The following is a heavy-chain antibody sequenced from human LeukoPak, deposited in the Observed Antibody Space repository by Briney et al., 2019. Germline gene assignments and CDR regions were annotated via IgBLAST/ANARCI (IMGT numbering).Heavy chain of an antibody. Sequence: SETLSLTCTVSGGSITSTNWWTWVRQPPGKGLEWIGEIYHSGSTNYNPSLKSRVTMSVDKSKNQCSLKLSTVTAADTAVYYCARDRRIQLWLGGYYYYGMDVWGQGTTVTVSS. D-gene: IGHD5-18*01. V-gene: IGHV4-4*02. CDR3: ARDRRIQLWLGGYYYYGMDV. J-gene: IGHJ6*02. CDR1: GGSITSTNW. CDR2: IYHSGST.